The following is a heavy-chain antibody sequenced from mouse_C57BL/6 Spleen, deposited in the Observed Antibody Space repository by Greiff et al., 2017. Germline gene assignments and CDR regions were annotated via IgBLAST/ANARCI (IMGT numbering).Heavy chain of an antibody. D-gene: IGHD2-4*01. J-gene: IGHJ1*03. CDR3: AVYDYGLYFDV. Sequence: QVQLQQPGAELVKPGASVTLSCKASGYTFTSYWMHWVKQRPGQGLEWIGMIHPNSGSTNYNEKFKSKATLTVDKSSSTAYMQLSSLTSEDSAVYYCAVYDYGLYFDVWGTGTTVTVSS. V-gene: IGHV1-64*01. CDR1: GYTFTSYW. CDR2: IHPNSGST.